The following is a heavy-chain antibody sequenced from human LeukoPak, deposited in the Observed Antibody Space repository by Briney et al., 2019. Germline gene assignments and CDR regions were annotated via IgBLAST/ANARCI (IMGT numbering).Heavy chain of an antibody. CDR2: ISYDGSNK. D-gene: IGHD3-22*01. V-gene: IGHV3-30-3*01. CDR1: GFTFSSYA. J-gene: IGHJ6*02. Sequence: GRSLRLSCAASGFTFSSYAMHWVRQAPGKGLEWVAVISYDGSNKYYADSVKGRFTISRDNSKNTLYLQMNSLRAGDTAVYYCARDRIYYDSSGYYYYGMDVWGQGTTVTVPS. CDR3: ARDRIYYDSSGYYYYGMDV.